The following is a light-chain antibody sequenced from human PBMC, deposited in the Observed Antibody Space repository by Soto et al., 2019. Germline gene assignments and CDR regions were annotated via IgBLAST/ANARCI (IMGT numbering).Light chain of an antibody. Sequence: QSVLTQPPSVSAAPGQNVTISCSGSSSNIGSNYVSWYEQLPGKAPKLLLHYDDKRPSGIPERFSGSKSGTSATLAITGLQTGDEADYYCGTWYRSLSAHVFGGGTKVTVL. J-gene: IGLJ2*01. CDR2: YDD. CDR3: GTWYRSLSAHV. CDR1: SSNIGSNY. V-gene: IGLV1-51*01.